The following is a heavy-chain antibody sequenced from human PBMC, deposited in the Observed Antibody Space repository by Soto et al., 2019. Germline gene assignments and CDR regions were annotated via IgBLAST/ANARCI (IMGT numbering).Heavy chain of an antibody. V-gene: IGHV3-21*01. CDR1: GFTFSSYS. CDR3: ARGYCSGGSCYYGDY. CDR2: ISSSSSYI. Sequence: EVQLVESGGGLVKPGGSLRLSCAASGFTFSSYSMNWVRQAPGKGLEWVSSISSSSSYIYYADSVKGRFTIFRDNAKNSLYLQMNSLRAEDTAVYYCARGYCSGGSCYYGDYWGQGTLVTVSS. D-gene: IGHD2-15*01. J-gene: IGHJ4*02.